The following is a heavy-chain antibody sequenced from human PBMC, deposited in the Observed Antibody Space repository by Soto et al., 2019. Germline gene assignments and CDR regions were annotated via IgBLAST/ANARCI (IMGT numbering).Heavy chain of an antibody. D-gene: IGHD3-3*01. CDR2: INPSGGST. CDR1: GYTFTSYY. CDR3: ARDLFPLSYDSPHPTYGMDV. Sequence: ASVKVSCKASGYTFTSYYMHWVRQAPGQGLEWMGIINPSGGSTSYAQKFQGRVTMTRDTSTSTVYMELSSLRSEDTAVYYCARDLFPLSYDSPHPTYGMDVWGQGTTVTVSS. V-gene: IGHV1-46*01. J-gene: IGHJ6*02.